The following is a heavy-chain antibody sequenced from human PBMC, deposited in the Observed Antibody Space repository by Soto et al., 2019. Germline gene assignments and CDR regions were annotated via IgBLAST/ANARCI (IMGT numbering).Heavy chain of an antibody. CDR2: ISYDGSHK. D-gene: IGHD6-19*01. CDR3: AKGPRIAVAGLGDS. J-gene: IGHJ5*01. CDR1: GFTFSNYG. V-gene: IGHV3-30*18. Sequence: QVQLVESGGGVVQPGRSLRLSCAASGFTFSNYGMHWVRQAPGKGLEWVAGISYDGSHKYYADSVKGRFTISRDNSKKILSLQMNSLRGDDTAVYYCAKGPRIAVAGLGDSWGQGTLVSVSP.